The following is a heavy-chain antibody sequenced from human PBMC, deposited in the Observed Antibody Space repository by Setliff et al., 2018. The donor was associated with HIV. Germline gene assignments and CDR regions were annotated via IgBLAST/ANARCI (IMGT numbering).Heavy chain of an antibody. V-gene: IGHV1-18*01. Sequence: GASVKVSCKASGYTFTAHAITWVRQAPGRGLEWMGRIDNDNTNFAQNFQGRVTMTEDTSTDTAYMELSSLRSEDTAVYYCVTQRGSGSDPFDIWGPGTMVTVSS. D-gene: IGHD6-25*01. CDR3: VTQRGSGSDPFDI. J-gene: IGHJ3*02. CDR1: GYTFTAHA. CDR2: IDNDNT.